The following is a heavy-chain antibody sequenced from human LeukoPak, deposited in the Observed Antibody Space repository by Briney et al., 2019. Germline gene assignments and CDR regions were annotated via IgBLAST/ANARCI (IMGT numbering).Heavy chain of an antibody. CDR1: GGSFSGYY. CDR2: INHSGST. J-gene: IGHJ4*02. Sequence: SETLSLTCAVYGGSFSGYYWSWIRQPPGKGLEWIGEINHSGSTNYNPSLKSRVTIPVDTSKNQFSLKLSSVTAADTAVYYCARAGYGDYPFDYWGQGTLVTVSS. V-gene: IGHV4-34*01. D-gene: IGHD4-17*01. CDR3: ARAGYGDYPFDY.